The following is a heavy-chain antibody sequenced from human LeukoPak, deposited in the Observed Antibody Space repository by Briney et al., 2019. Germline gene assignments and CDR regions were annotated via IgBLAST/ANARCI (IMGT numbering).Heavy chain of an antibody. J-gene: IGHJ5*02. CDR1: SGSISSYY. CDR2: IYTSGST. V-gene: IGHV4-4*09. Sequence: SSETLSLTCTVSSGSISSYYWSWIRQPPGKGLEWIGYIYTSGSTNYNPSLKSRVTISVDTSKNQFSLKLSSVTAADTAVYYCARHCSRCGWFDPWGQGTLVTVSS. D-gene: IGHD2-2*01. CDR3: ARHCSRCGWFDP.